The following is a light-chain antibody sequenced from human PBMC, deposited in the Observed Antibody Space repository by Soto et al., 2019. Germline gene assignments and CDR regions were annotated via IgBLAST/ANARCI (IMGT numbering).Light chain of an antibody. CDR3: SSYTGSNLV. CDR1: SSDVGGYNY. Sequence: QSALTQPPSASGSPGQSVTNSCTGTSSDVGGYNYVSWYQQHPGKAPKVMIYEVSNRPSGVPDRFSGSKSGNTASLTVSGLQAEDEADYYCSSYTGSNLVFGGGTKLTVL. CDR2: EVS. J-gene: IGLJ2*01. V-gene: IGLV2-8*01.